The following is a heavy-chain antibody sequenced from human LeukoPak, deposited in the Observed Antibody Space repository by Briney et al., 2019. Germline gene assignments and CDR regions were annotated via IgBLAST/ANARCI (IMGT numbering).Heavy chain of an antibody. D-gene: IGHD1-14*01. CDR2: INHSGST. V-gene: IGHV4-34*01. CDR1: GGSFSGYY. Sequence: SETLSLTCAVYGGSFSGYYWSWIRQPPGKGLERIGEINHSGSTNYNPSLKSRVTISVDTSKNQFSLKLSSVTAADTAVYYCARGKRNRRNYYYYGMDVWGQGTTVTVSS. CDR3: ARGKRNRRNYYYYGMDV. J-gene: IGHJ6*02.